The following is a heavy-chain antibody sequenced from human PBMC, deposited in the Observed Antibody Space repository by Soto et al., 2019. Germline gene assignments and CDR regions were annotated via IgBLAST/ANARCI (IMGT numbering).Heavy chain of an antibody. V-gene: IGHV4-59*01. J-gene: IGHJ4*02. CDR2: VYSTGST. CDR1: GGSISGSY. D-gene: IGHD6-19*01. CDR3: ARSVAVPGAHIAY. Sequence: QVQLQESGPGLVKPSETLSLTCSVSGGSISGSYWSWIRQSPGKGLEWLGYVYSTGSTNYSPSLRSRVSISVATSQNESYLTLRSVTAADTAVYFCARSVAVPGAHIAYGGQGTQVTVSS.